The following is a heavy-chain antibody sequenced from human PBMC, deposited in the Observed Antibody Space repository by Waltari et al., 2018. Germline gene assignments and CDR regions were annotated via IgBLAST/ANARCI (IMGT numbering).Heavy chain of an antibody. J-gene: IGHJ6*03. CDR3: ARLFYDFWTGANPARYFYYYYMDV. CDR2: IHYSGST. V-gene: IGHV4-39*01. D-gene: IGHD3-3*01. CDR1: GGSISNNTYY. Sequence: QLQLQESGPGLVKPSETLSLTCSVSGGSISNNTYYWGWIRQPPGTGLEWIGSIHYSGSTYYHPSLNSLGTISVDTSKNQFFLKLASVTAAVTALYYCARLFYDFWTGANPARYFYYYYMDVWGTGTTVTVSS.